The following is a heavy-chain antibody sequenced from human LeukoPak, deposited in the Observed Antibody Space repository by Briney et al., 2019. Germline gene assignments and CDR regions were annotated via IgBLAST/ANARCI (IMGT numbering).Heavy chain of an antibody. V-gene: IGHV3-7*01. CDR2: IKQDGSEK. CDR3: ARDGGVAATPHDY. Sequence: GGSLRLSCAASGFTFSSYWMSWVRQASGKGLEWVANIKQDGSEKYYVDSVKGRFTISRDNAKNSLYLQMNSLRAEDTAVYYCARDGGVAATPHDYWGQGTLVTVSS. D-gene: IGHD2-15*01. CDR1: GFTFSSYW. J-gene: IGHJ4*02.